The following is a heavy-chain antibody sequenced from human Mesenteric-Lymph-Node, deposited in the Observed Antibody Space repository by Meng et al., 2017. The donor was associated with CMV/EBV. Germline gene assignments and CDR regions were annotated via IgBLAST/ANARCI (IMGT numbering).Heavy chain of an antibody. CDR1: SISSSSYC. J-gene: IGHJ4*02. CDR2: INYRGRT. Sequence: SISSSSYCRGWIRQPPGKGLGWSGSINYRGRTYYNTSLRSWVTMSVDTSEKQFSLKLSSVTAADTAVYYCANLPRDNSGYYYGADFWGQGTLVTVSS. V-gene: IGHV4-39*07. D-gene: IGHD3-22*01. CDR3: ANLPRDNSGYYYGADF.